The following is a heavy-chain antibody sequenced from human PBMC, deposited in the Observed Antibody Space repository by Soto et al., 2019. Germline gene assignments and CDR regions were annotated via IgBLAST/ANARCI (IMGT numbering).Heavy chain of an antibody. CDR1: GFTFSSYG. V-gene: IGHV3-30*18. J-gene: IGHJ6*02. CDR2: ISYDGSNK. CDR3: AKDSAAAGTFVDYYYGMDV. Sequence: GGSLRLSCAASGFTFSSYGMHWVRQAPGKGLEWVAVISYDGSNKYYADSVKGRFTISRDNSKNTLYLQMNSLRAEDTAVYYCAKDSAAAGTFVDYYYGMDVWGQGTTVTVSS. D-gene: IGHD6-13*01.